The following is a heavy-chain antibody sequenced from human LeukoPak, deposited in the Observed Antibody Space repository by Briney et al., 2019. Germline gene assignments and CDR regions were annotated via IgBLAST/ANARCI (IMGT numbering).Heavy chain of an antibody. D-gene: IGHD4-23*01. CDR1: GGSISSSSYY. J-gene: IGHJ4*02. CDR3: ASPYGGNSGEDY. V-gene: IGHV4-39*01. Sequence: SETLSLTCTVSGGSISSSSYYWGWIRQPPGKGLEWIGSIYYSGSTYYNPSLKSRVTIFVDTSKNQFSLKLSSVTAADTAVYYCASPYGGNSGEDYWGQGTLVTVSS. CDR2: IYYSGST.